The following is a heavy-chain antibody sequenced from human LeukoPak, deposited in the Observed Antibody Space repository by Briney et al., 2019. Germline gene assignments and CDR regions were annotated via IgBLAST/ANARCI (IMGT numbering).Heavy chain of an antibody. Sequence: SETLSLTCTVSGGSISSYYWSWIRQPPGKGLEWIGYIYYSGSTNYNPSLKSRVTISVDTSKNQSSLKLSSVTAADTAVYYCARAPSVAGKFDYWGQGTLVTVSS. J-gene: IGHJ4*02. CDR3: ARAPSVAGKFDY. V-gene: IGHV4-59*01. D-gene: IGHD6-19*01. CDR1: GGSISSYY. CDR2: IYYSGST.